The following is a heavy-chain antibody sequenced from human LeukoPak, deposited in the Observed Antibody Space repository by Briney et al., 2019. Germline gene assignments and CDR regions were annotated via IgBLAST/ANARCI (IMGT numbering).Heavy chain of an antibody. J-gene: IGHJ4*02. V-gene: IGHV4-30-2*01. CDR1: GGSISSGGYS. Sequence: PSETLSLTCAVSGGSISSGGYSWSWIRQPPGKGLEWIGYIYHSGSTYYNPSLKSRVTISVDRSKNQFSLKLSSVTAADTAVYYCARAKGDYDHFDYWGQGTLVTVSS. D-gene: IGHD4-17*01. CDR2: IYHSGST. CDR3: ARAKGDYDHFDY.